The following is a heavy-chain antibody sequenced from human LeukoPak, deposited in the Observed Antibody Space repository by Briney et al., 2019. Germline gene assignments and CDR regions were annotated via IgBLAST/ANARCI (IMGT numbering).Heavy chain of an antibody. Sequence: ASVKVSCKASGYSFTSYAINWVRQAPGQGLEWMGWISAYNGNTDYAQKLQGRVTMTTDTSTSTAYMELRSLTSDDTAVYYCARLRGYSYGLDYWGQGILVTVSS. D-gene: IGHD5-18*01. CDR3: ARLRGYSYGLDY. CDR2: ISAYNGNT. V-gene: IGHV1-18*01. CDR1: GYSFTSYA. J-gene: IGHJ4*02.